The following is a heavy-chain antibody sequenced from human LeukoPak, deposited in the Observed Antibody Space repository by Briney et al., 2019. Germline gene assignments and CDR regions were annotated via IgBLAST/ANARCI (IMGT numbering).Heavy chain of an antibody. CDR1: GGSFSGYY. J-gene: IGHJ4*02. V-gene: IGHV4-34*01. CDR2: INHSGSA. D-gene: IGHD6-19*01. Sequence: SETLSLTCAVSGGSFSGYYWTWIRQPPGKGLEWIGEINHSGSANYNPSLKSRVTISLDTSKNQFSLKLSSVTAADTAVYYCATLAVAGPYYFDYWGQGTLVTVSS. CDR3: ATLAVAGPYYFDY.